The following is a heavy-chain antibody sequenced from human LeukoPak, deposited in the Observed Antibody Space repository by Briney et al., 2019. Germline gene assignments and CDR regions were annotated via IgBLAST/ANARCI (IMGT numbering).Heavy chain of an antibody. CDR2: MNPNSGNT. Sequence: ASVKVSCKASGYTFTSYDINRVRQATGQGLEWMGWMNPNSGNTGYAQKFQGRVTMTRNTSISTAYMELSSLRSEDTAVYYCARVLYGSGSPPGAWGQGTLVTVSS. CDR1: GYTFTSYD. V-gene: IGHV1-8*01. CDR3: ARVLYGSGSPPGA. D-gene: IGHD3-10*01. J-gene: IGHJ5*02.